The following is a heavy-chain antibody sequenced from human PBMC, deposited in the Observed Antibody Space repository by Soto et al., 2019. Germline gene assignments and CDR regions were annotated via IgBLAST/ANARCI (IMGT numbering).Heavy chain of an antibody. CDR2: MNPNSGNT. V-gene: IGHV1-8*01. D-gene: IGHD5-12*01. CDR3: ARVESEGGYSGYDDDY. Sequence: QVQLVQSGAEVKKPGASVKVSCKASGYTFTSYDINWVRQATGQGLEWMGWMNPNSGNTGYAQKFQGRVTMTRNTSISTAYMELSSVRSEDTAGYYCARVESEGGYSGYDDDYWGQGTLVTVSS. CDR1: GYTFTSYD. J-gene: IGHJ4*02.